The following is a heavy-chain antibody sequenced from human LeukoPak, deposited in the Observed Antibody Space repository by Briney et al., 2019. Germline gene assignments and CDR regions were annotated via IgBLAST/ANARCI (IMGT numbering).Heavy chain of an antibody. D-gene: IGHD3-10*01. CDR2: IYYSGST. CDR3: ARVRGSGSYYDY. CDR1: GGSISSGGYY. J-gene: IGHJ4*02. V-gene: IGHV4-31*03. Sequence: SESLSLTCTVSGGSISSGGYYWSWIRQHPGKGPEWIGYIYYSGSTYYNPSLKSRVTISVDMSKNQFSLKLSSVTAADTAVYYCARVRGSGSYYDYWGQGTPVTVSS.